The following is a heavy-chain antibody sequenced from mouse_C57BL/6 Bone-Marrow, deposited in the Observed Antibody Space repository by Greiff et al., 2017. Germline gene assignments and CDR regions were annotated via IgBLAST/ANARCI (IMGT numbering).Heavy chain of an antibody. V-gene: IGHV5-17*01. D-gene: IGHD2-12*01. J-gene: IGHJ4*01. CDR3: ARYDWYYAMDY. Sequence: EVKVVESGGGLVKPGGSLKLSCAASGFTFSDYGMHWVRQAPEKGLEWVAYISSGSSTIYYADTVKGRFTISRDNAKNTLFLQMNSLRSEDTAMYYCARYDWYYAMDYWGQGTSVTVSS. CDR2: ISSGSSTI. CDR1: GFTFSDYG.